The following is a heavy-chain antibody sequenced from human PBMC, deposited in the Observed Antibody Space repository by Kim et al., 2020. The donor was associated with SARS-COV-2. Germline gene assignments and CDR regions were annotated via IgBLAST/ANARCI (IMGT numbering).Heavy chain of an antibody. V-gene: IGHV3-30-3*01. J-gene: IGHJ6*02. CDR2: ISYDGSNK. CDR1: GFTFSSYA. CDR3: ARDYSAAGTGVSPGLRFYYYGMDV. D-gene: IGHD6-13*01. Sequence: GGSLRLSCAASGFTFSSYAMHWVRQAPGKGLEWVAVISYDGSNKYYADSVKGRFTISRDNSKNTLYLQMNSLRAEDTAVYYCARDYSAAGTGVSPGLRFYYYGMDVWGQGTTVTVSS.